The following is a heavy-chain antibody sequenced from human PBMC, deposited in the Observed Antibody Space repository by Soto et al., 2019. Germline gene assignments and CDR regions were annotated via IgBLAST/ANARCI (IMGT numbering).Heavy chain of an antibody. D-gene: IGHD3-3*01. CDR1: GYTFTGYY. CDR2: INPNSGGT. J-gene: IGHJ6*02. V-gene: IGHV1-2*04. Sequence: AASVKVSCKASGYTFTGYYMHWVRQAPGQGLEWMGWINPNSGGTNYAQKFQGWVTMTRDTSISTAYMELSRLRSDDTAVYYCARTPIPYYDFWSGYYHYYGMDVWGQGTTVTVSS. CDR3: ARTPIPYYDFWSGYYHYYGMDV.